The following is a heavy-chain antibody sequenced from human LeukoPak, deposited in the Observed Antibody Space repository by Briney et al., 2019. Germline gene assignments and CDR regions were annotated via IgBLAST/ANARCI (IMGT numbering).Heavy chain of an antibody. CDR3: ARRGYDYVWGSYRYNWFDP. D-gene: IGHD3-16*02. V-gene: IGHV4-34*01. J-gene: IGHJ5*02. CDR2: INHSGST. Sequence: PSETLSLTCAVYGGSFSGYYWSWIRQPPGKGLEWIGEINHSGSTNYNPSLKSRVTISVDTSKNQFSLKLSSVTAADTAVYYCARRGYDYVWGSYRYNWFDPWGQGTLVTVSS. CDR1: GGSFSGYY.